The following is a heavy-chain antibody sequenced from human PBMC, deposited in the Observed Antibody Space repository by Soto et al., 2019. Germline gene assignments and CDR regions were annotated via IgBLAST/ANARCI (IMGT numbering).Heavy chain of an antibody. CDR1: GFTFNTYA. CDR3: AKNWGGIPRGYFDY. V-gene: IGHV3-23*01. Sequence: LRLSCAASGFTFNTYAMSWVRQAPGKGLEWVSGISGSGFTPYYADSVKGRFTISRDNSRKTVYLQMDSLRAEDTAIYYCAKNWGGIPRGYFDYWGLGTLVTVSS. J-gene: IGHJ4*02. CDR2: ISGSGFTP. D-gene: IGHD3-16*01.